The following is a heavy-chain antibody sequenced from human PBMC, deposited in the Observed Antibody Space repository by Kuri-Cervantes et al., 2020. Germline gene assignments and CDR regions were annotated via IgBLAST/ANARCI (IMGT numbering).Heavy chain of an antibody. V-gene: IGHV3-30*03. D-gene: IGHD2-21*02. CDR3: ARAGDWDAFDI. Sequence: GESLKISCAASGFTFSSYDMHWVRQAPGKGLEWVAVISYDGSNKYYADSVKGRFTISRDNSKNTLYLQMNSLRAEDTAVYYCARAGDWDAFDIWGQGTMVTVSS. J-gene: IGHJ3*02. CDR1: GFTFSSYD. CDR2: ISYDGSNK.